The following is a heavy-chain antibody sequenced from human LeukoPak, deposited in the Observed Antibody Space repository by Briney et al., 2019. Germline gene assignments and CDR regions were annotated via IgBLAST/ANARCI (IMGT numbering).Heavy chain of an antibody. V-gene: IGHV3-7*01. J-gene: IGHJ4*02. Sequence: GGSLRLSCAVSGLTFSSSWMDWVRQAPGKGLEWVASINPDGNKKYSADSVKGRFTISRNNAENSLYLQMNSLRVEDTAFYYCARDLAYSRLDYWGQGMLVTVSS. CDR1: GLTFSSSW. CDR2: INPDGNKK. D-gene: IGHD5-18*01. CDR3: ARDLAYSRLDY.